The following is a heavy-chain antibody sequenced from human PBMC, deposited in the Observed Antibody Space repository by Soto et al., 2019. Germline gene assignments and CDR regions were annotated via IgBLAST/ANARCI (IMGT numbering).Heavy chain of an antibody. J-gene: IGHJ5*02. V-gene: IGHV1-46*01. D-gene: IGHD2-8*01. CDR3: ARDALFGLGYCTNGVCPPTRINWFDP. Sequence: GASVKVSCKASGYTFTSYYMHWVRQAPGQGLEWMGIINPSGGSTSYAQKFQGRVTMTRGTSTGTVYMELSSLRSEDTAVYYCARDALFGLGYCTNGVCPPTRINWFDPWGQGTLVTVSS. CDR1: GYTFTSYY. CDR2: INPSGGST.